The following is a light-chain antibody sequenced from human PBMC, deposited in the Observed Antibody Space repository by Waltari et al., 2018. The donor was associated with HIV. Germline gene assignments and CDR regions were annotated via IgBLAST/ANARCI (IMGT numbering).Light chain of an antibody. V-gene: IGLV2-14*01. J-gene: IGLJ1*01. CDR1: SSDVGGYNY. CDR2: EVS. CDR3: SSYTSTSTGV. Sequence: QSALTQPASVSGSPGQSITISCTGTSSDVGGYNYLSWYQQHPGKAPKFMSYEVSNRPSGVSKRFFGSKSGNTASLTISGLQAEDEADYYCSSYTSTSTGVFGTGTKVTVL.